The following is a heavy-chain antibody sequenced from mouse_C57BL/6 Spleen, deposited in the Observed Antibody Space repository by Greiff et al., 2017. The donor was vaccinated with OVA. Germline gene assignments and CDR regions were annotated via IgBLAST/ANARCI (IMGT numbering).Heavy chain of an antibody. CDR3: ARDGSSYY. J-gene: IGHJ2*01. CDR2: INPRNGGT. Sequence: VQVEQRGTELVKPGASVKLSCKASGYTFTSYWMHWVKQRPGQGLEWIGNINPRNGGTNYNEKFKSKATLTVDKTSSTAYMQLSSLPSEDSVVYYSARDGSSYYWGQGTTLTVSS. CDR1: GYTFTSYW. V-gene: IGHV1-53*01. D-gene: IGHD1-1*01.